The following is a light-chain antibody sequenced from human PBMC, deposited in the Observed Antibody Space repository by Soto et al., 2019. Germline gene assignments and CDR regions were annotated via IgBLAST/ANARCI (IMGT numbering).Light chain of an antibody. CDR3: QSYDTSLTLV. Sequence: QAVVTQPPSVSGAPGQSVTISCTGSSSNIGAGYDVHWYQQLPGIAPKLLIYNNNNRPSGVPDRFSGSKSGPSASLAITGLQTEDEADYYCQSYDTSLTLVFGGGTKLTVL. CDR2: NNN. V-gene: IGLV1-40*01. CDR1: SSNIGAGYD. J-gene: IGLJ2*01.